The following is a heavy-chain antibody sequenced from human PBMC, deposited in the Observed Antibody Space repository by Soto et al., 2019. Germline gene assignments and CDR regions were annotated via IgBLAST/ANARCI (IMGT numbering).Heavy chain of an antibody. D-gene: IGHD3-10*01. CDR1: GYSFTSYW. CDR2: IYPGDSDT. V-gene: IGHV5-51*01. J-gene: IGHJ3*02. Sequence: GESLKISCKGSGYSFTSYWIGWVCLMPGKGLEWMGIIYPGDSDTRYSPSFQGQVTISADKSISTAYLQWSSLKASDTAMYYCARQITPGSNAFDIWGQGTMVTVSS. CDR3: ARQITPGSNAFDI.